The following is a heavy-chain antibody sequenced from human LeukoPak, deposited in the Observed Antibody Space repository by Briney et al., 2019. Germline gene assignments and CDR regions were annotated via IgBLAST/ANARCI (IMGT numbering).Heavy chain of an antibody. V-gene: IGHV1-18*01. CDR2: ISAYNGNT. CDR3: AKDRSSSSWNWFDP. J-gene: IGHJ5*02. Sequence: GASVKVSCKASGYTFTSYGISWVRQAPGQGLEWMGWISAYNGNTNYAQKLQGRVTMTTDTSTSTAYMELRSLRSDDTAVYYCAKDRSSSSWNWFDPWGQGTLVTVSS. D-gene: IGHD6-13*01. CDR1: GYTFTSYG.